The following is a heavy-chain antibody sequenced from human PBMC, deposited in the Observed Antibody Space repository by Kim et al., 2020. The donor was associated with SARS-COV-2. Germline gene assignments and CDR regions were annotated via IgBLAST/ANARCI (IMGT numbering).Heavy chain of an antibody. D-gene: IGHD2-2*01. CDR1: GGTFSSYA. Sequence: SVKVSCKASGGTFSSYAISWVRQAPGQGLEWMGGIIPIFGTANYAQKFQGRVTITADESTSTAYMELSSLRSEDTAVYYCASLPTPAAISYYYYGMDVWGQGTTVTVSS. CDR2: IIPIFGTA. J-gene: IGHJ6*02. CDR3: ASLPTPAAISYYYYGMDV. V-gene: IGHV1-69*13.